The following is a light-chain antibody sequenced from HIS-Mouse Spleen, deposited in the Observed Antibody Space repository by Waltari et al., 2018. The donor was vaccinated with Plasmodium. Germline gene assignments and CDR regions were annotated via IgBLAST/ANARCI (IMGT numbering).Light chain of an antibody. CDR2: EDS. CDR3: YSTDSSGNHRV. Sequence: SYELTQPPSVSVSPGQTARITCPGDALPKKYAYWYQQKSGQAPVLFLDEDSQRPSGILVRFSGSSSWTRATLTISGAQVEDEADYYCYSTDSSGNHRVFGGGTRLTVL. J-gene: IGLJ3*02. CDR1: ALPKKY. V-gene: IGLV3-10*01.